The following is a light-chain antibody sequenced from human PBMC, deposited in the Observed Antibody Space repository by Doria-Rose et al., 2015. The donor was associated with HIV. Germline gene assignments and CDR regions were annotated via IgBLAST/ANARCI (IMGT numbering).Light chain of an antibody. Sequence: EIVLTQSPGTLSLSPGERATLSCRASQSFSSTYLAWYQQKPGQAPSLLIYDGSTRATGIPDRFSASGSGTDFTLTINRLEPEDFALYXCHQYGTSWTFGQGXKVEI. J-gene: IGKJ1*01. CDR1: QSFSSTY. CDR2: DGS. CDR3: HQYGTSWT. V-gene: IGKV3-20*01.